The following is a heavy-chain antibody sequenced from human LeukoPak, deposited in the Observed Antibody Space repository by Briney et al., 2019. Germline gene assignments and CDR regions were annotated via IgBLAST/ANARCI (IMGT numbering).Heavy chain of an antibody. D-gene: IGHD2-21*02. V-gene: IGHV4-59*08. CDR3: ARGGQPLLGNWFDP. J-gene: IGHJ5*02. CDR2: IYYSGST. CDR1: GGSISSYY. Sequence: SETLSLTCTVSGGSISSYYWSWIRQPPGKGLEWIGTIYYSGSTLYDPSLKSRVTISVDTSKNHFSLKLTSMTAADTAVYYCARGGQPLLGNWFDPWGQGTLVTVSS.